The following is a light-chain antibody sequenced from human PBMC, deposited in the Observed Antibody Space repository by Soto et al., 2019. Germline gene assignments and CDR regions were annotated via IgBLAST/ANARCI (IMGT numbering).Light chain of an antibody. Sequence: IQMTQSPSTLSSSFGDGVTITCRASQCISSYLGWYQQKPGKAPNLXIYDASTLHSGVPSRFSGGGSGTDFTLTISSLQPEDFATYYCLQHNSYPPTFGQGTRLEI. J-gene: IGKJ5*01. CDR1: QCISSY. V-gene: IGKV1-9*01. CDR3: LQHNSYPPT. CDR2: DAS.